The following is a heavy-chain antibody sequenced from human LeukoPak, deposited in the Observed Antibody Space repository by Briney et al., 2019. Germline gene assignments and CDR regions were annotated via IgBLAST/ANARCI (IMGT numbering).Heavy chain of an antibody. D-gene: IGHD3-10*01. CDR3: AGSGSYQLDY. Sequence: APVKVSCKASGGTFISYAMNWVRQAPGQGLEWMGWINTNTGNPTYAQGFTGRFVFSLDTSVSTAYLQISSLKAEDTAVYYCAGSGSYQLDYWGQGTLVTVSS. J-gene: IGHJ4*02. CDR1: GGTFISYA. V-gene: IGHV7-4-1*02. CDR2: INTNTGNP.